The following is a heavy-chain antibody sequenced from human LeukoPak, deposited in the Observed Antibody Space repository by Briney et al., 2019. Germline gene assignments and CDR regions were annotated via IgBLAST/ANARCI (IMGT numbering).Heavy chain of an antibody. CDR1: GGSISSYY. CDR2: IYTSGST. Sequence: PSETLSLTCTVSGGSISSYYWSWIRQPAGKGLEWIGRIYTSGSTNYNPSLKSRVTMSVDTSKNQFSLKLSSVTAADTAVSYCARIMGSGSYTGAFDIWGQGTMVTVSS. CDR3: ARIMGSGSYTGAFDI. J-gene: IGHJ3*02. D-gene: IGHD1-26*01. V-gene: IGHV4-4*07.